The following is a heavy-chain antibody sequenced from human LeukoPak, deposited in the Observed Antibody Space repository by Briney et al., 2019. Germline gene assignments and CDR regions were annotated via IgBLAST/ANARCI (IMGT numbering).Heavy chain of an antibody. J-gene: IGHJ4*02. Sequence: GGSLRLSCAASGFTFSSYSMNWVRQAPGKGLEWVSSISSSSSYIYYADSVKGRFTISRDNAKNSLYLQMNSLRAEDTAVYYCASSAIITTDYFDYWGQGTLVTVPS. CDR3: ASSAIITTDYFDY. CDR1: GFTFSSYS. V-gene: IGHV3-21*01. D-gene: IGHD3-22*01. CDR2: ISSSSSYI.